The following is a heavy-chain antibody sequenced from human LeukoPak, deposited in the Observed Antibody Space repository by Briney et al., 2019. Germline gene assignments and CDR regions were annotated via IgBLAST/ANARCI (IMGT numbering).Heavy chain of an antibody. CDR1: GGSFSGYY. CDR3: ARAGPYDAFDI. D-gene: IGHD3-10*01. Sequence: SETLSLTCAVYGGSFSGYYWSWLRQPAGKGLEWIGRIYTSGSTNYNPSLKSRVTMSVDTSKNQFSLKLSSVTAADTAVYYCARAGPYDAFDIWGQGTMVTVSS. J-gene: IGHJ3*02. CDR2: IYTSGST. V-gene: IGHV4-59*10.